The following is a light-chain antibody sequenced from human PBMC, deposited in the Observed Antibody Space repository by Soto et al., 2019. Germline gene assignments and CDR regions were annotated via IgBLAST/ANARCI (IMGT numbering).Light chain of an antibody. V-gene: IGKV3-20*01. Sequence: DIVLPPSPGTLSLSPVERATPFCRADQTLKLNYLAWYQQKPGQAPRLLIYGASSRATGIPDRFSGSGSGTDFTLTISRLEPEDFAVYDCQQYGSSPTFGQGAKVDIK. J-gene: IGKJ1*01. CDR2: GAS. CDR3: QQYGSSPT. CDR1: QTLKLNY.